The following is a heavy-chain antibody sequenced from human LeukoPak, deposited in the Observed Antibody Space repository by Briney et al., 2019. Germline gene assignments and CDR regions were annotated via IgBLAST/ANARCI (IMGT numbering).Heavy chain of an antibody. D-gene: IGHD6-19*01. Sequence: GGSLRLSCAAPGFTFRSYAMNWVRQAPGKGLEWVSGISGSGGSTYYADSVKGRFTISRDNSKNTLYLQMNSLRAEDTAIYYCAKDWAVAGTNYFDYWGQGTLVTVSS. CDR1: GFTFRSYA. CDR2: ISGSGGST. CDR3: AKDWAVAGTNYFDY. J-gene: IGHJ4*02. V-gene: IGHV3-23*01.